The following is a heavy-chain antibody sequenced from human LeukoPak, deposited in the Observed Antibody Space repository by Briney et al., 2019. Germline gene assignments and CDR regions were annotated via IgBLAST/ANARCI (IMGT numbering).Heavy chain of an antibody. CDR1: GGSISGYY. D-gene: IGHD4-11*01. Sequence: SETLSLTCTVSGGSISGYYWSWFRQTPGKGLEWIGHVHHSFSSNFSPSLKSRVTMSMDTSKSQFSLRVTSVTAADTAVYYCACYSVLGRTFDCWGQGTQVTVSS. J-gene: IGHJ4*02. V-gene: IGHV4-59*01. CDR2: VHHSFSS. CDR3: ACYSVLGRTFDC.